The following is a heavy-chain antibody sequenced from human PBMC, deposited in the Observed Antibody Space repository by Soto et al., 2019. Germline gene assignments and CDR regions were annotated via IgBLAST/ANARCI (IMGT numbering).Heavy chain of an antibody. J-gene: IGHJ4*02. D-gene: IGHD5-12*01. Sequence: QVQLQESGPGLVKPSQTLSLTCTVSGGSIISGGYYWSWIRQHPGRGLEWIGYIDYSGSTYYNQSLKGRATLSVDTSKNQFSLKWSSVTAADTAVYYCARCGYHGSYYFDYWGQGTLVTVSS. CDR3: ARCGYHGSYYFDY. CDR1: GGSIISGGYY. CDR2: IDYSGST. V-gene: IGHV4-31*03.